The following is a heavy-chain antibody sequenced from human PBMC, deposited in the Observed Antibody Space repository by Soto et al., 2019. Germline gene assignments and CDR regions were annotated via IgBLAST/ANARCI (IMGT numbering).Heavy chain of an antibody. CDR1: GYTFTSYG. J-gene: IGHJ4*02. CDR2: ISADSGNT. V-gene: IGHV1-18*01. D-gene: IGHD2-15*01. CDR3: ARLAEYCSAGTCSALDY. Sequence: QVQLVQSGAEVKKPGASVKVSCKASGYTFTSYGISWVRQAPGQGRAWRGWISADSGNTNYAQKFQGRVSMTTDTSTSTAYMELRSLRSDDTAVYYCARLAEYCSAGTCSALDYWGQGTMVTVSS.